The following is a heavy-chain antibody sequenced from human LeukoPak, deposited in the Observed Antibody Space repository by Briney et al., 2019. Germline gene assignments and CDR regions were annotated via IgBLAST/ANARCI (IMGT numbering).Heavy chain of an antibody. D-gene: IGHD2-2*01. CDR3: ARLQPLVISAAKLGFDY. V-gene: IGHV3-23*01. CDR1: GFSFSSYA. J-gene: IGHJ4*02. CDR2: ISGSGGNT. Sequence: PGGSLRLSCAASGFSFSSYAVSWVRQAPGKGLEWVSAISGSGGNTYYADSVKGRFTISRDKSKNTLDLQMTSLRVEDTAVYYCARLQPLVISAAKLGFDYWGQGTLVTVSS.